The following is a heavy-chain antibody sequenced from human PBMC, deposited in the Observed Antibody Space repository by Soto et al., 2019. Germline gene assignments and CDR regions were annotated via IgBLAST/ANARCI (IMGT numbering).Heavy chain of an antibody. CDR1: GGSISSGDYY. V-gene: IGHV4-30-4*01. D-gene: IGHD3-16*01. CDR2: IYYSGST. CDR3: ARAAFYAIDP. Sequence: QVQLQESGPELVKPSQTLSLTCTVSGGSISSGDYYWSWISQPPGQGLEWIGYIYYSGSTYYNPFLKRRVTISVDTSKDQFSPKLSSVTAADTAVYYCARAAFYAIDPWGQGTLVTVSS. J-gene: IGHJ5*02.